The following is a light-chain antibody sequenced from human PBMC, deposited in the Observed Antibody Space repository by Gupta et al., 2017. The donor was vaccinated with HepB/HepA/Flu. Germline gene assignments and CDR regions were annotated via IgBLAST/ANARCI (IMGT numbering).Light chain of an antibody. CDR2: KAS. V-gene: IGKV1-5*03. CDR3: HWDGSYSQGT. Sequence: DIQMTQSPSTLSASVGDRVTITCRASQSISSWLAWYQQKPGKAPKFLIYKASSLESGVPSRFSGSGSGTEFSLTISSRQPDDFATYYCHWDGSYSQGTFGQGTKLEIK. J-gene: IGKJ2*02. CDR1: QSISSW.